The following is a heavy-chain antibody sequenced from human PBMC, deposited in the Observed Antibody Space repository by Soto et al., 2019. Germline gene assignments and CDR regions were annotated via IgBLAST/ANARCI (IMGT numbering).Heavy chain of an antibody. V-gene: IGHV3-23*01. CDR2: ISGSGGST. CDR3: ATRGVGATTGYLLDY. Sequence: EVQLLESGGGLVQPGGSLRLSCAASGFTFSSYAMSWVRQAPGKGLEWVSAISGSGGSTYYADSVKGRFTISRDNSKNTLYLQMNSLRAEDTAVSYCATRGVGATTGYLLDYWGQGTLVTVSS. J-gene: IGHJ4*02. CDR1: GFTFSSYA. D-gene: IGHD1-26*01.